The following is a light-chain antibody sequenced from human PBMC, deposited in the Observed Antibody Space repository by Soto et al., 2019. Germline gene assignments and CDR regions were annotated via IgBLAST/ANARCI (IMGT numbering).Light chain of an antibody. CDR2: DSF. CDR1: QSVSTY. J-gene: IGKJ5*01. CDR3: QQRSNGPPIT. V-gene: IGKV3-11*01. Sequence: EIVLTQSPATLSLSPGERATLSCRASQSVSTYLAWYQQKPGQAPRLLIYDSFNRATCIPASFSGSGSGTDFTLTISGLEPEDFAVYYCQQRSNGPPITFGEGTRLEIK.